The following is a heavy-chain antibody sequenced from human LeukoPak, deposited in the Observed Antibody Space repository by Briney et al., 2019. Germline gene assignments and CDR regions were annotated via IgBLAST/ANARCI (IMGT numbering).Heavy chain of an antibody. CDR1: GASISSYY. Sequence: PSETLSLTCTVSGASISSYYWIWIRQPPGQGLEWIGYIYYTGTTNYNPSLRSRVTISLDTSKNQFSLRLTSVTAADAAIYYCAAGHPVYFNFWGQGTLVTVSS. CDR3: AAGHPVYFNF. CDR2: IYYTGTT. V-gene: IGHV4-59*08. J-gene: IGHJ4*02.